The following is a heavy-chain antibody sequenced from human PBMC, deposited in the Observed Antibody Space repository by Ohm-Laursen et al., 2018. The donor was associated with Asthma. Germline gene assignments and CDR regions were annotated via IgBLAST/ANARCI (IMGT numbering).Heavy chain of an antibody. CDR3: ARIGPEWELPGREYSLHH. V-gene: IGHV3-7*01. CDR2: INPDGRET. Sequence: SLRLSCSASKFTFSNHWMNWVRQAPGKGLEWVANINPDGRETRHVDSVKGRFTISRDNARNSVYLQMNSLRAEDTALYHCARIGPEWELPGREYSLHHWGEGTLVTVSS. CDR1: KFTFSNHW. D-gene: IGHD1-26*01. J-gene: IGHJ1*01.